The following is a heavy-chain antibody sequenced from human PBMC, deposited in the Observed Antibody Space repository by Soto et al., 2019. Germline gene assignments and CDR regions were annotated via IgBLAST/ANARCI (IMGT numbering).Heavy chain of an antibody. CDR1: GYTFTSYG. CDR3: ERDDRLRGSDDAFDI. Sequence: ASVKVSCKASGYTFTSYGISWVRQAPGQGLEWMGWSSAYNGNTNYAQKLQGRVTRTTDTYTSTAYMELRSLRSDDTAVYYSERDDRLRGSDDAFDIWGQGTMVTVSS. J-gene: IGHJ3*02. CDR2: SSAYNGNT. V-gene: IGHV1-18*01. D-gene: IGHD1-26*01.